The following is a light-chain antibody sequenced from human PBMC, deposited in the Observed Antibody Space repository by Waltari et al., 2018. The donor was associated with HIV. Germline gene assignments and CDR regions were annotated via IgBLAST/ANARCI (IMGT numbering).Light chain of an antibody. CDR2: DNN. CDR1: NSTIGAGFH. J-gene: IGLJ2*01. Sequence: QSALTQPPSASGAPGQRVPIPCSGSNSTIGAGFHFPWSQQVPGTAPRPLLYDNNNRPSGVPGRFSGSKSGTSASLAINGLQSEDEADYYCQSYDSRLSGSVVFGGGTKVTVL. V-gene: IGLV1-40*01. CDR3: QSYDSRLSGSVV.